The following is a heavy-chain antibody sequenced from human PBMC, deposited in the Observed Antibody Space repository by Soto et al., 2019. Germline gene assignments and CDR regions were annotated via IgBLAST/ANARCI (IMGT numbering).Heavy chain of an antibody. J-gene: IGHJ4*01. CDR2: IIPIFGTA. Sequence: ASVKVSCKASGGTFSSYAISWVRQAPGQGLEWMGGIIPIFGTANYAQKFQGRVTITADESTSTAYMELSSLRSEDTAVYYCASRPASYCTNGVCYGNGLFDYWG. V-gene: IGHV1-69*13. CDR3: ASRPASYCTNGVCYGNGLFDY. D-gene: IGHD2-8*01. CDR1: GGTFSSYA.